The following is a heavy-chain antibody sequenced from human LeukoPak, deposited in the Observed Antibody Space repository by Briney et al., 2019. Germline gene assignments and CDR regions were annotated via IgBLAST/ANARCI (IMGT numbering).Heavy chain of an antibody. CDR1: GFTFSSYA. CDR2: ISGSGGST. J-gene: IGHJ5*02. D-gene: IGHD6-6*01. V-gene: IGHV3-23*01. CDR3: AKDPYSSSSDNWFDP. Sequence: GGSLRLSCAASGFTFSSYAMSWVRQAPGKGLEWASAISGSGGSTHYADSVKGRFTISRDNSKNTLYLQMNSLRAEDTAVYYCAKDPYSSSSDNWFDPWGQGTLVTVSS.